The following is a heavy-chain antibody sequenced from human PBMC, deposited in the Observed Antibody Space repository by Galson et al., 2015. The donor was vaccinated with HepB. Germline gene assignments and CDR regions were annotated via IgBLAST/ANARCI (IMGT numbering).Heavy chain of an antibody. CDR3: TTDFEDREWLLEGYYYYGMDV. V-gene: IGHV3-15*01. CDR1: GFTFSNAW. CDR2: IKSKTDGGTT. J-gene: IGHJ6*02. Sequence: SLRLSCAASGFTFSNAWMSWVRQAPGKGLEWVGRIKSKTDGGTTDYAAPVKGRFTISRDDSKNTLYLQMNSLKTEDTAVYYCTTDFEDREWLLEGYYYYGMDVWGQGTTVTVSS. D-gene: IGHD3-3*01.